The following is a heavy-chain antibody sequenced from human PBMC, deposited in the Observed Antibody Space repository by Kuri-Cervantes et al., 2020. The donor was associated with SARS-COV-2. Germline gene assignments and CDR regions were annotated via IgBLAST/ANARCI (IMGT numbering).Heavy chain of an antibody. J-gene: IGHJ4*02. Sequence: SETLSLTCAVYGGSFSGYYWSWIRQPPGKGLEWIGEINHSGSTNYNPSLKSRVTISVDTSKNQFSLKLSSVTAADMAVYYCARDVVHTYGWRAFDYWGQGSLVTVSS. CDR2: INHSGST. V-gene: IGHV4-34*01. CDR3: ARDVVHTYGWRAFDY. CDR1: GGSFSGYY. D-gene: IGHD5-18*01.